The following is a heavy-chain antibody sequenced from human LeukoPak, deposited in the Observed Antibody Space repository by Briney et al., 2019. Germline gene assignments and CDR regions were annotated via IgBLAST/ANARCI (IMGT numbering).Heavy chain of an antibody. CDR2: IRYDGSNK. CDR1: GFTFSSYG. Sequence: PGGSLRLSCAASGFTFSSYGMHWVRQAPGKGLEWVSFIRYDGSNKYYADSVKGRFTISRDNSKNTLHLQMNSLRAEDTAVYYCAKVAPGYTYGAHFDYWGQGTLVTVSS. J-gene: IGHJ4*02. CDR3: AKVAPGYTYGAHFDY. V-gene: IGHV3-30*02. D-gene: IGHD5-18*01.